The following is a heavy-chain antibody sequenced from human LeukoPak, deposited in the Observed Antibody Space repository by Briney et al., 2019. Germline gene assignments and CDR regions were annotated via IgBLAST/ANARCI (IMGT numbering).Heavy chain of an antibody. V-gene: IGHV4-30-4*01. CDR2: IYYSGST. D-gene: IGHD3-22*01. Sequence: SETLSLTCTVSGGSISSGDYYWSWIRQPPGKGLEWIGYIYYSGSTYYNPSLKSRVTISVDTSKNQFSLKLSSVTAADTAVYYCASAPMDYYDSSGYYSFDYWGQGTLVTVSS. CDR3: ASAPMDYYDSSGYYSFDY. J-gene: IGHJ4*02. CDR1: GGSISSGDYY.